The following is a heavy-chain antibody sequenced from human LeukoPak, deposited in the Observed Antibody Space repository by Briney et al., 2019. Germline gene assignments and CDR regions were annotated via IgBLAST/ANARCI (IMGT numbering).Heavy chain of an antibody. V-gene: IGHV1-69*05. CDR3: AKSSTTLIVFGP. CDR1: EGSLTNYA. Sequence: SVEVSCKASEGSLTNYAFNWVRQAPGQGLEWMAGIIPLLGTTRYAQKFQGRVTISKDDSTNTAYMEMGTLRSEDTAVYFCAKSSTTLIVFGPWGQGTLVTVSS. D-gene: IGHD2-2*01. CDR2: IIPLLGTT. J-gene: IGHJ5*02.